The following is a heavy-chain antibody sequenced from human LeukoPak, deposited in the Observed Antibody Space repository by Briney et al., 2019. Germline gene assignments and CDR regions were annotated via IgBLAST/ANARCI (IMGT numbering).Heavy chain of an antibody. CDR1: GGSISSYY. CDR2: IYYSGGT. Sequence: SETLSLTCTVSGGSISSYYWSWIRQPPGKGLEWIGYIYYSGGTNYNPSLKSRVTISVDTSKNQFSLKLSSVTAADTAVYYCARSRPAGGADWFDPWGQGTLVTVSS. CDR3: ARSRPAGGADWFDP. V-gene: IGHV4-59*08. D-gene: IGHD3-10*01. J-gene: IGHJ5*02.